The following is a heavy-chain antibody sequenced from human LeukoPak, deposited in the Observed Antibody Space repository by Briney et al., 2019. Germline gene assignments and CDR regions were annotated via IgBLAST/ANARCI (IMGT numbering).Heavy chain of an antibody. CDR2: IYYSGST. V-gene: IGHV4-59*01. Sequence: PSETLSLTCTVSGGSISYYYWTWIRQPPGKGLEWIGYIYYSGSTNYNPSLKSRVTISVDTSKNQFSLKLSSVTAANTAVYYCARGGMDAYVWGSYRPPPSYYYYYMDVWGKGTTVTVSS. D-gene: IGHD3-16*02. CDR1: GGSISYYY. CDR3: ARGGMDAYVWGSYRPPPSYYYYYMDV. J-gene: IGHJ6*03.